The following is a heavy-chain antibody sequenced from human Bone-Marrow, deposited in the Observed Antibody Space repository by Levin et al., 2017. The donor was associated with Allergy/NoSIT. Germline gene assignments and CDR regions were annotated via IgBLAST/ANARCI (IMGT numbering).Heavy chain of an antibody. J-gene: IGHJ4*02. CDR1: GFTFDDYV. D-gene: IGHD3/OR15-3a*01. Sequence: GGSLRLSCAASGFTFDDYVMHWVRQAPGKGLEWVSGISWNSGSIGYADSVKGRFTISRDNAKNSLYLQMNSLRAEDTALYYCAKDGARHLGWLLLAVGHFDYWGQGTLVTVSS. V-gene: IGHV3-9*01. CDR3: AKDGARHLGWLLLAVGHFDY. CDR2: ISWNSGSI.